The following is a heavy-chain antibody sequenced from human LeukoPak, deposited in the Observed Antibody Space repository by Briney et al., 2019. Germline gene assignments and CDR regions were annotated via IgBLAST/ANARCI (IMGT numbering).Heavy chain of an antibody. J-gene: IGHJ5*02. V-gene: IGHV5-51*01. CDR3: ARSSDARDRFDP. CDR1: GYTFTSNW. Sequence: GESLKISCKGSGYTFTSNWIGWVRQMPGKSLEWMGIIYPGDSDTRYSPSFQGQVTISVDKSINTAYLQWSSVKATDSAMYYCARSSDARDRFDPWGQGTLVTVSS. CDR2: IYPGDSDT.